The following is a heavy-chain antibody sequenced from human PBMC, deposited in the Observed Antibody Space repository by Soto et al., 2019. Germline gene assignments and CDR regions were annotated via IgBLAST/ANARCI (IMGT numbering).Heavy chain of an antibody. CDR2: IYYSGTT. J-gene: IGHJ4*02. CDR1: GYSISSSNW. CDR3: GRKEIQGRIDY. V-gene: IGHV4-28*01. Sequence: QVQLQESGPGLVKPSDTLSLTCAVSGYSISSSNWWGWIRQPPGKGLEWIGYIYYSGTTYYNPSLKRQVTMSVDTSKNQFSLRLTSVTAVDREVYSCGRKEIQGRIDYWGQGTLVTVSS.